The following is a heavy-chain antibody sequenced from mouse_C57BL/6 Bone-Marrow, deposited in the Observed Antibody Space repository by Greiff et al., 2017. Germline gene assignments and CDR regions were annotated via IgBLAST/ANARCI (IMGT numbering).Heavy chain of an antibody. CDR1: GYTFTSYW. CDR3: ARNPSIYYYGSSSPHWYFDV. CDR2: IHPNSGST. J-gene: IGHJ1*03. V-gene: IGHV1-64*01. Sequence: QVQLQQPGAELVKPGASVKLSCKASGYTFTSYWMHWVKQRPGQGLEWIGMIHPNSGSTNYNEKFKSKATLTVDKSSSTAYMQLSSLTSEDSAVYYCARNPSIYYYGSSSPHWYFDVWGTGTTVTVSS. D-gene: IGHD1-1*01.